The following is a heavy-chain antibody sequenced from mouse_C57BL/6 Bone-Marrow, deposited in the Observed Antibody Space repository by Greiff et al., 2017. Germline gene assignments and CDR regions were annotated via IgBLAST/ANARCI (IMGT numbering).Heavy chain of an antibody. D-gene: IGHD1-1*01. V-gene: IGHV1-80*01. J-gene: IGHJ1*03. CDR1: GYAFSSYW. CDR3: ARWYYGSSIWYFDG. CDR2: IYPGDGDT. Sequence: QVQLQQSGAELVKPGASVKISCKASGYAFSSYWMNWVKQRPGKGLEWIGQIYPGDGDTNYNGKFKGKATLTADKSSSTAYMQLSSLTSEDSAVYFCARWYYGSSIWYFDGWGTGTTVTVSS.